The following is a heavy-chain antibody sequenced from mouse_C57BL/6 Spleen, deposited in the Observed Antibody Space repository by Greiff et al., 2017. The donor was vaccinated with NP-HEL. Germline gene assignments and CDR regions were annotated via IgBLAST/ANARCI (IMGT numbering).Heavy chain of an antibody. CDR3: ARLPTVVANWYFDV. Sequence: EVQLVESGGGLVQPGGSLKLSCAASGFTFSDYYMYWVRQTPEKRLEWVAYISNGGGSTYYPDTAKGRFTISRDNAKNTLYLQMSRLKSEDTAMYYCARLPTVVANWYFDVWGTGTTVTVSS. D-gene: IGHD1-1*01. V-gene: IGHV5-12*01. J-gene: IGHJ1*03. CDR2: ISNGGGST. CDR1: GFTFSDYY.